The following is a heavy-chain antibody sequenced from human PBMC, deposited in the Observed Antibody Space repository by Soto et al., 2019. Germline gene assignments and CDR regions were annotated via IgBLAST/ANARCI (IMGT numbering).Heavy chain of an antibody. D-gene: IGHD4-17*01. CDR3: ARNNGDYPTNWFHP. CDR1: GGSISSSSYY. V-gene: IGHV4-39*01. CDR2: IYYSGST. J-gene: IGHJ5*02. Sequence: SETLSLTCTVSGGSISSSSYYWGWIRQPPGKGLEWIGSIYYSGSTYYNPSLKSRVTISVDTSKNQFSLKLSSVTAADTAVYYCARNNGDYPTNWFHPWGQGTLVTVSS.